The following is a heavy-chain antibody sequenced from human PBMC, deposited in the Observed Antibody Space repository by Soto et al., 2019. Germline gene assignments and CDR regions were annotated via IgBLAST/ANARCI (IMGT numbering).Heavy chain of an antibody. CDR3: ARVGSTNCSGGSCYLEYYFDY. CDR2: INHSGST. J-gene: IGHJ4*02. CDR1: GGSISSYY. V-gene: IGHV4-34*01. Sequence: SETLSLTCTVSGGSISSYYWSWIRQPPGKGLEWIGEINHSGSTNYNPSLKSRVTISVDTSKNQFSLKLSSVTAADTAVYYCARVGSTNCSGGSCYLEYYFDYWGQGTLVTVSS. D-gene: IGHD2-15*01.